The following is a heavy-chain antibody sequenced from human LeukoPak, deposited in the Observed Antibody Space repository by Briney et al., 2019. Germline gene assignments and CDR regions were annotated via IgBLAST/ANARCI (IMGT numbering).Heavy chain of an antibody. Sequence: PSETLSLTCAVYGGSFSGYYWSWIRQPPGKGLEWIGEINHSGSTNYNPSLKSRVTISVDTSKNQFSLKLSSVTAADTAVYFCARQYCSGVDCYPFFDSWGQGTLVTVSS. CDR3: ARQYCSGVDCYPFFDS. J-gene: IGHJ4*02. CDR1: GGSFSGYY. V-gene: IGHV4-34*01. D-gene: IGHD2-21*01. CDR2: INHSGST.